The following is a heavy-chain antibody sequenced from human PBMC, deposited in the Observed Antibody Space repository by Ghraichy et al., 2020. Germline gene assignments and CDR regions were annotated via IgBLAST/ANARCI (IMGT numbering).Heavy chain of an antibody. CDR2: ISGSNII. CDR3: ARGVRGGNYHDGFDI. Sequence: GGSLRLSCAASGLTFSSYSMSWVRQTPGKGLEWISYISGSNIIYYADSAKGRFTISRDKAKSTLYLQMNSLRDEDTAVYYCARGVRGGNYHDGFDIWGQGTLVTVSS. D-gene: IGHD2-21*01. J-gene: IGHJ3*02. CDR1: GLTFSSYS. V-gene: IGHV3-48*02.